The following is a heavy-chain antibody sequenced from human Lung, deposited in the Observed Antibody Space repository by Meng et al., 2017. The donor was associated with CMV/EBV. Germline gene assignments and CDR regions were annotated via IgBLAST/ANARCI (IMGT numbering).Heavy chain of an antibody. V-gene: IGHV4-59*01. Sequence: LXCTVPGGSISSYYWSWIRQPPGKGLEWIGYIYYSGSTNYNPSLKSRVTISVDTSKNQFSLKLSSVTAADTAVYYCARDLGYCSSTSCYYYYGMDVXGQGXTVTVSS. D-gene: IGHD2-2*01. CDR2: IYYSGST. CDR3: ARDLGYCSSTSCYYYYGMDV. CDR1: GGSISSYY. J-gene: IGHJ6*02.